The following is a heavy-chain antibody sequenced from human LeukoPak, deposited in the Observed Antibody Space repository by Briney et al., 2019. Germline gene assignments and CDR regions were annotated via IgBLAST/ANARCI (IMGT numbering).Heavy chain of an antibody. CDR3: ARQVDILTGPNWFDP. J-gene: IGHJ5*02. CDR1: GGSISSYY. D-gene: IGHD3-9*01. Sequence: SETLSLTCTVSGGSISSYYWGWIRQPPGKGLEWIGSIYYSGSTYYNPSLKSRVTISVDTSKNQFSLKLSSVTAADTAVYYCARQVDILTGPNWFDPWGQGTLVTVSS. V-gene: IGHV4-39*01. CDR2: IYYSGST.